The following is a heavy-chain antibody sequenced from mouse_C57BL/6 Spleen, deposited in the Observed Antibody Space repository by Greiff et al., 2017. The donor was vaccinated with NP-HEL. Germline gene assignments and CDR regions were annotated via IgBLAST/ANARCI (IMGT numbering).Heavy chain of an antibody. Sequence: QVQLKQSGAELMKPGASVKLSCKATGYTFTGYWIEWVKQRPGHGLEWIGEILPGSGSTNYIEKFKGKATFTADTSSNTAYMQLSSLTTEDSAIYYCARGYPFDYWGQGTTLTVSS. J-gene: IGHJ2*01. CDR3: ARGYPFDY. CDR2: ILPGSGST. D-gene: IGHD2-14*01. CDR1: GYTFTGYW. V-gene: IGHV1-9*01.